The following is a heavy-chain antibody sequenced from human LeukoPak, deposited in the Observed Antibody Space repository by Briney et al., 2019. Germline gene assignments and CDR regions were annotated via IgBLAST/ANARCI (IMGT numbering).Heavy chain of an antibody. CDR3: ARDDYGDDTPFDY. J-gene: IGHJ4*02. D-gene: IGHD4-17*01. CDR2: IWYDGSNK. CDR1: GFTFSSYG. Sequence: GGSLRLSCAASGFTFSSYGMHWVRQAPGKGLEWVAVIWYDGSNKYYADSVKGRFTISRDNSKNTLYLQMNSLRAEDTAVYYCARDDYGDDTPFDYWGQGTLVTVSS. V-gene: IGHV3-30*19.